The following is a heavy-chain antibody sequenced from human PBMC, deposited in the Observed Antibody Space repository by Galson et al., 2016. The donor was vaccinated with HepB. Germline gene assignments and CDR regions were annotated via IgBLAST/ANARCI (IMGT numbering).Heavy chain of an antibody. D-gene: IGHD3-3*01. Sequence: SLRLSCAASGFTFSSYSMHRVRQAPGKGLEWVSSVTGGSNFINYSDSVKGRFTISRDNAKNSLYLQMDSLRVEDTGVYYCAREGSGMTNFGVAFDFWGQGTRLTVSS. CDR2: VTGGSNFI. CDR1: GFTFSSYS. J-gene: IGHJ4*02. CDR3: AREGSGMTNFGVAFDF. V-gene: IGHV3-21*01.